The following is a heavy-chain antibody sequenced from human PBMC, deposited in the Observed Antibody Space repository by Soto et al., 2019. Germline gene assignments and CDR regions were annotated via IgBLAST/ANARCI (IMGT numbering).Heavy chain of an antibody. CDR2: ISANGGAT. CDR1: GFTFSNYG. CDR3: AKGGAVITTFFDP. V-gene: IGHV3-23*01. Sequence: EVQLLESGGGLVQPGGSLRLACAASGFTFSNYGLSWVRQAPGKGLQWVSSISANGGATYYADSVKGRFTISRDNSKSTLDLQMNNLRAEDTALHFCAKGGAVITTFFDPWGRGTLVTVSS. J-gene: IGHJ2*01. D-gene: IGHD3-16*01.